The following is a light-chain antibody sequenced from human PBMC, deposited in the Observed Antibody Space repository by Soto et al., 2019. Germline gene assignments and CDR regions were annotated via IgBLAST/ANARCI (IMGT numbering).Light chain of an antibody. CDR1: SSDVGGYNY. CDR2: EVN. V-gene: IGLV2-14*01. CDR3: SSYTSSSTPVV. Sequence: QSALTQPASVSGSPGQSITISCTRTSSDVGGYNYVSWYQQHPGKAPKLMIYEVNNRPSGVSNRFSGSKSGNTASLTISGLQAEDEADYYCSSYTSSSTPVVVGGGTKVTVL. J-gene: IGLJ2*01.